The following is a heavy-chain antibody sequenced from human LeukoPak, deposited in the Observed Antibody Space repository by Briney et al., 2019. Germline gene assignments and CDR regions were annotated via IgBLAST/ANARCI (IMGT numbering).Heavy chain of an antibody. D-gene: IGHD3-22*01. CDR2: IYYSGST. J-gene: IGHJ4*02. Sequence: SETLSLTCTVSGGSISSSSYYWGWIRQPPGKGLEWIGSIYYSGSTYYSPSLKSRVTISLDTSRNQFSLKLSSVTAADTAVYYCAREYYYDSSGYSYFDYWGQGTLVTVSS. V-gene: IGHV4-39*07. CDR1: GGSISSSSYY. CDR3: AREYYYDSSGYSYFDY.